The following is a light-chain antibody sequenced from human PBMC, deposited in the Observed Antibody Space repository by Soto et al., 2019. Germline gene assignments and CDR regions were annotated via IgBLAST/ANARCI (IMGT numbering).Light chain of an antibody. Sequence: QSALTQPASVSGSPGQSITISCTGTSSDVGRYNYVSWYRQHPGTAPKLIISDVNSRPSGISNRFSGSKSGNTASLTISGLQAEDEAYYYCSSYTSDITQVFGGGTKLPVL. J-gene: IGLJ3*02. V-gene: IGLV2-14*01. CDR1: SSDVGRYNY. CDR2: DVN. CDR3: SSYTSDITQV.